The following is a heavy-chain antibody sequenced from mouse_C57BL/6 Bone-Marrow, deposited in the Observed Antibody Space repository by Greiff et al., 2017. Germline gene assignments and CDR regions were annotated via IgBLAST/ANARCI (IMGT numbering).Heavy chain of an antibody. CDR1: GFTFSSYG. V-gene: IGHV5-6*02. CDR2: ISSGGSYN. D-gene: IGHD4-1*01. CDR3: AGPNWAFGY. Sequence: EVMLVESGGDLVKPGGSLKLSCAASGFTFSSYGMSWVRQTPDKRLEWVATISSGGSYNYYPDSVKGRFTISRDNAKNTLYLQMSSLKSEDTAMYYCAGPNWAFGYWGQETLVTVSA. J-gene: IGHJ3*01.